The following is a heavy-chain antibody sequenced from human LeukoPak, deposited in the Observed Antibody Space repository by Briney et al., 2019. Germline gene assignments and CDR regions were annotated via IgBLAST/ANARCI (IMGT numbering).Heavy chain of an antibody. CDR2: INPNSGGT. Sequence: ASVKVSCKASGYTFTGYYMHWVRQAPGQGLEWMRRINPNSGGTNYAQKFQGRVTMTRDTSISTAYMELSRLRSDDTAVYYCARDHYYDSSGDASDIWGQGTMVTVSS. J-gene: IGHJ3*02. CDR1: GYTFTGYY. D-gene: IGHD3-22*01. V-gene: IGHV1-2*06. CDR3: ARDHYYDSSGDASDI.